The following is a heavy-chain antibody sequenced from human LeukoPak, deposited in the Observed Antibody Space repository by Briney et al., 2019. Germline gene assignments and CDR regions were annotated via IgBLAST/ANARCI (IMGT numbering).Heavy chain of an antibody. V-gene: IGHV3-30*18. J-gene: IGHJ4*02. Sequence: GGSLRLSCVASGFTFSSYGMHWVRQAPGKGLEWVAVISYDGSNKYYADSVKGRFTISRDNSKNTLYLQMNSLRAEDTAAYYCAKGYSGYDWSLVDYWGQGTLVTVSS. D-gene: IGHD5-12*01. CDR1: GFTFSSYG. CDR2: ISYDGSNK. CDR3: AKGYSGYDWSLVDY.